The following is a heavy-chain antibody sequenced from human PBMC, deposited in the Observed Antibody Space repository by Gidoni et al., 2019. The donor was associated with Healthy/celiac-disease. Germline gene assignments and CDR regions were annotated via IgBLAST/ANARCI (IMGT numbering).Heavy chain of an antibody. Sequence: EVQLVEAGGVVVQPGGSLRLSCAASGFTFDAYTMHWVRQAPGKGLELVSLISWDGGSTYYADSVKGRFTISRDNSKNSLYLQMNSLRTEDTALYYCAKDITARYYYYGMDVWGQGTTVTVSS. J-gene: IGHJ6*02. V-gene: IGHV3-43*01. D-gene: IGHD3-16*01. CDR2: ISWDGGST. CDR3: AKDITARYYYYGMDV. CDR1: GFTFDAYT.